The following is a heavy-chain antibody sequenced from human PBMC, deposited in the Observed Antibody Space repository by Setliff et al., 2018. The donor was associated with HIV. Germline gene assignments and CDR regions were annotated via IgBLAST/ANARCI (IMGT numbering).Heavy chain of an antibody. CDR2: IKQDGGEK. D-gene: IGHD3-10*01. CDR3: ARDRDSFDD. Sequence: PGGSLRLSCASSGSTFSSFWMTWVRQAPGKGLEWVANIKQDGGEKHYLESVKGRFTISRDNTHKSVYLQMNSLRVEDTAVYFCARDRDSFDDWGQGTLVTVSS. V-gene: IGHV3-7*03. CDR1: GSTFSSFW. J-gene: IGHJ4*02.